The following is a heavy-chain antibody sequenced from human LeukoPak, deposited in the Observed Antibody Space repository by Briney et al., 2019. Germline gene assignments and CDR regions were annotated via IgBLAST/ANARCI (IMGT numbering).Heavy chain of an antibody. Sequence: PGGFLRLSCAASGLAFSRYAMSWVRQAPGKGLEGVLTISGSGGTKYYADSVKGRFTISRDNSKNTLYLQMISLRVEDTAIYYWAHQPGGWLVDGGDYWGQGTLVTVSS. CDR3: AHQPGGWLVDGGDY. CDR2: ISGSGGTK. D-gene: IGHD6-19*01. CDR1: GLAFSRYA. V-gene: IGHV3-23*01. J-gene: IGHJ4*02.